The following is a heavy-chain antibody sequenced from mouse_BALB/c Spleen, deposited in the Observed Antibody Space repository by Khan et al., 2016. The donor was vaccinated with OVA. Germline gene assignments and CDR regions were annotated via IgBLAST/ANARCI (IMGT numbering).Heavy chain of an antibody. CDR3: ARNREPDYFDY. J-gene: IGHJ2*01. CDR2: IWAGGST. V-gene: IGHV2-9*02. CDR1: GFSLSNYG. Sequence: QVQLKESGPGLVAPSQSLSITCTVSGFSLSNYGVHWVRQPRGKGLEWLGIIWAGGSTNYNSALMSRPSISKDNSKSQVFLKMNSLQTDDTAIYFCARNREPDYFDYWGQGTTLTVSS.